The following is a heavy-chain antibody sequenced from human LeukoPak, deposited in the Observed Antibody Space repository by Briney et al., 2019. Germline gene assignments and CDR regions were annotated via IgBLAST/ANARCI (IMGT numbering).Heavy chain of an antibody. D-gene: IGHD2-2*01. CDR1: GYTFSTYG. V-gene: IGHV1-18*01. CDR2: ISGSTGST. J-gene: IGHJ5*02. CDR3: ARVGRDCSDINCYWADWFDP. Sequence: SSVTVSCKASGYTFSTYGITWVREAPGQGPEWLGWISGSTGSTHYTQAVQGRVTMTTDTSTATAYMELRSLRSDDTAIYYCARVGRDCSDINCYWADWFDPWGQGTLVIVSS.